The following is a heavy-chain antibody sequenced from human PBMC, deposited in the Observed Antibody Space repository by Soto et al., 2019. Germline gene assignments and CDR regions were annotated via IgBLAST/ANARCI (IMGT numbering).Heavy chain of an antibody. J-gene: IGHJ4*02. D-gene: IGHD6-13*01. V-gene: IGHV3-7*03. CDR1: GFTLSDYW. CDR3: ARGIALIN. Sequence: GGSLRLSCAASGFTLSDYWMSWVRQSPGKGLEWVANIKDDGSDEKYGGSVRGRFAISRDNTKNVVYLQMDSLRVGDTAVYYCARGIALINWGQGTPVTVSS. CDR2: IKDDGSDE.